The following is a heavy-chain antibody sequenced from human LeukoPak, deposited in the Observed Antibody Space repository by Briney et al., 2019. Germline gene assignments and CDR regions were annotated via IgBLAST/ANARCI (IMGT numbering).Heavy chain of an antibody. CDR3: AREPTAMVSLNWFDP. CDR1: GCTFTNYG. D-gene: IGHD2-2*01. Sequence: ASVKVSCKASGCTFTNYGITWVRQAPGQGLEWMGWISAYNGNTTYGQKFQDRVIMTTDTSATTAYMELRSLKSDHTAVYYCAREPTAMVSLNWFDPWGQGTLVTVSS. V-gene: IGHV1-18*01. J-gene: IGHJ5*02. CDR2: ISAYNGNT.